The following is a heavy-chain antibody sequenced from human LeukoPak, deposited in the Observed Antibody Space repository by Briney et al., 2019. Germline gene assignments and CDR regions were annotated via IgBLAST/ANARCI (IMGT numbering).Heavy chain of an antibody. CDR3: ARDLGRFCSGGNCLPLDY. CDR2: INPSGGST. J-gene: IGHJ4*02. Sequence: GASVKVSCKASGYTFSKYYIHWVRQAPGQGLEWMGIINPSGGSTSYAQKFQGRVTMTRDMSTSTVYMDLRSLRSEDTAVYYCARDLGRFCSGGNCLPLDYWGQGTLVTVSS. D-gene: IGHD2-15*01. CDR1: GYTFSKYY. V-gene: IGHV1-46*01.